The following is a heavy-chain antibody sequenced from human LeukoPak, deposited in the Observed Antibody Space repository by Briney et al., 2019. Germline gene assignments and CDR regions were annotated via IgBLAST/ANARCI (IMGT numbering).Heavy chain of an antibody. V-gene: IGHV4-59*01. D-gene: IGHD3-22*01. CDR3: ARTRFSSGYPYDAFDI. Sequence: SETLSLTCTVSGGSISSYYWTWIRQPPGKGLEWIGNIYYSGSTNYNPSLKSRVTISVDTSKNQFSLKLSSVTAADTAVYFCARTRFSSGYPYDAFDIWGQGTMVTVSS. CDR2: IYYSGST. J-gene: IGHJ3*02. CDR1: GGSISSYY.